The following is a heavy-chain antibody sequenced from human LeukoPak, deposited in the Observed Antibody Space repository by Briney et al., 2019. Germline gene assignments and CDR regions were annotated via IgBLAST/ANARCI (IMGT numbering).Heavy chain of an antibody. Sequence: SETLSLTCAVYGGSFIGHYWSWIRQPPGKGLEWIGEINHSGGANYNPSLKSRVTMSADTSKSQFSLKLGSVTAADTAVYYCARVPLRFLEPFDYWGQGTLVTVSS. D-gene: IGHD3-3*01. CDR3: ARVPLRFLEPFDY. CDR1: GGSFIGHY. V-gene: IGHV4-34*01. CDR2: INHSGGA. J-gene: IGHJ4*02.